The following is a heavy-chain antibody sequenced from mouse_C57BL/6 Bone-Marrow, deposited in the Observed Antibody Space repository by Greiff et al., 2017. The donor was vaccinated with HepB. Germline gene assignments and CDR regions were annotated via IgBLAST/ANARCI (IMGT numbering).Heavy chain of an antibody. CDR1: GFTFSSYG. CDR2: ISSGGSYT. V-gene: IGHV5-6*01. D-gene: IGHD2-2*01. Sequence: EVKLVESGGDLVKPGGSLKLSCAASGFTFSSYGMSWVRQTPDKRLEWVATISSGGSYTYYPDSVKGRVTISRDKANNTLYLQMSSLKSEDSAIYYCARHSLWLPTFGDWGQGTTLTASS. CDR3: ARHSLWLPTFGD. J-gene: IGHJ2*01.